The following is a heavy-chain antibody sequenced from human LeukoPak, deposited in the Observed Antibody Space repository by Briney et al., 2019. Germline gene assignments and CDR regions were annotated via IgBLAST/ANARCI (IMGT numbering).Heavy chain of an antibody. Sequence: GGSLRLSCAASGFTFSNYAMTWVRQAPGKGLEWVAAISDSSGRTYYADSVKGRFTISRDNSKNTLYLQMNSLRAEDTAVYYCAKEDPRTPPYMDVWGKGTTVTVSS. CDR2: ISDSSGRT. CDR3: AKEDPRTPPYMDV. V-gene: IGHV3-23*01. J-gene: IGHJ6*04. CDR1: GFTFSNYA.